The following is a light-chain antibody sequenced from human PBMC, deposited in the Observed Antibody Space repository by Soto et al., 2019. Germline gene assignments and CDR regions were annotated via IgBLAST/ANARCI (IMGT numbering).Light chain of an antibody. J-gene: IGLJ2*01. CDR3: SSYTTISTVV. CDR2: EVS. CDR1: GSDVGGYNF. Sequence: QSALTQPASVFGSPAQSITISCTGTGSDVGGYNFVSWYQQHPGKAPKLMIYEVSNRPSGVSNRFSGSKSGNTASLTISGLQAEDEAHYYCSSYTTISTVVFGGGTKVTVL. V-gene: IGLV2-14*01.